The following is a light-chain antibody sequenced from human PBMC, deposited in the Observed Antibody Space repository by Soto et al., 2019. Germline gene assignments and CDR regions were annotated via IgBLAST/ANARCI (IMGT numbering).Light chain of an antibody. CDR3: QQYNNWPPIT. Sequence: EIVMTQSPSTLSVSPGERATLSCRASQSVSSKLAWYQQKPGQAPRLLIYGASTRATGIPARFSGSGSGTEFTLSISSLQSEDFAVYYCQQYNNWPPITFGQGTRLEIK. CDR2: GAS. J-gene: IGKJ5*01. CDR1: QSVSSK. V-gene: IGKV3-15*01.